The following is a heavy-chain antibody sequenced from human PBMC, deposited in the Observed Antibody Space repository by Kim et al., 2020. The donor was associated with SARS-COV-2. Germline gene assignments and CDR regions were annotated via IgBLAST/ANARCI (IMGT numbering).Heavy chain of an antibody. D-gene: IGHD4-4*01. J-gene: IGHJ5*02. CDR2: INSDGSTT. CDR1: GFTFKSYW. Sequence: GGSLRLSCVGSGFTFKSYWMHWVRQAPGKGLVWVSRINSDGSTTDYTDSVKGRFTISRDNAKNTLYLQMDSLRAEDTAVYYCATGFIDRGGNSAWGQGALVTVSS. V-gene: IGHV3-74*01. CDR3: ATGFIDRGGNSA.